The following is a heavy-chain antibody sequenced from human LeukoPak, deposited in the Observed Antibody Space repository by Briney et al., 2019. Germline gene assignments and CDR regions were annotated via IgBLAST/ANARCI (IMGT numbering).Heavy chain of an antibody. CDR1: GGSISSGGYY. V-gene: IGHV4-31*03. J-gene: IGHJ4*02. CDR2: IYYSGST. CDR3: ARLGGFGIAAAGNRPEIRDY. Sequence: SQTLSLTCTVSGGSISSGGYYWSWIRQHPGKGLEWIGYIYYSGSTYYNPSLKSRVTISVDTSKNQFSLKLSSVTAADTAVYYCARLGGFGIAAAGNRPEIRDYWGQGTLVTVSS. D-gene: IGHD6-13*01.